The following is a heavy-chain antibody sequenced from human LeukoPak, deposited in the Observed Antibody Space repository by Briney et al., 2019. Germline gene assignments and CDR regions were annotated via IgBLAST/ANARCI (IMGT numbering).Heavy chain of an antibody. Sequence: SETLSLTCTVSGYSISSGYYWGWIRQPPGKGLEWIGSIYHSGSTYYNPSLKSRVTISVDTSKNQFSLKLSSVTAADAAVYYCARPGGSGSYYKNYYYYYYMDVWGKGTTVTISS. CDR2: IYHSGST. V-gene: IGHV4-38-2*02. CDR1: GYSISSGYY. D-gene: IGHD3-10*01. J-gene: IGHJ6*03. CDR3: ARPGGSGSYYKNYYYYYYMDV.